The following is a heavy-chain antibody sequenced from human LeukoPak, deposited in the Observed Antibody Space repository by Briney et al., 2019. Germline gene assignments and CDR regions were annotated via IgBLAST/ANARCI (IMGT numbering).Heavy chain of an antibody. CDR2: INHSGST. D-gene: IGHD6-19*01. V-gene: IGHV4-34*01. CDR1: GGSFSVYY. Sequence: PSETLSLTCAVYGGSFSVYYWSWIRQPPGKGLEWIGEINHSGSTNYNPSLKSRVTISVDTSKNQFSLKLSSVTAADTAVYYCGGRYSSGWPLDYWGQGTLVTVSS. J-gene: IGHJ4*02. CDR3: GGRYSSGWPLDY.